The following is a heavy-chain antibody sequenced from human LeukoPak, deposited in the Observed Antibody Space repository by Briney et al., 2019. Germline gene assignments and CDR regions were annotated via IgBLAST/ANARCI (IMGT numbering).Heavy chain of an antibody. CDR3: ARDGVGASYLPNFDY. Sequence: SGGSLRLSCAASGFTFSSYWMSWLRQAPGKGVGWVAYITQEGSEKYYVDSVKGRFTISRDNAKNPLYLQMESLRAEDMAVYYCARDGVGASYLPNFDYWGQGTLVTVSS. V-gene: IGHV3-7*01. CDR1: GFTFSSYW. D-gene: IGHD1-26*01. CDR2: ITQEGSEK. J-gene: IGHJ4*02.